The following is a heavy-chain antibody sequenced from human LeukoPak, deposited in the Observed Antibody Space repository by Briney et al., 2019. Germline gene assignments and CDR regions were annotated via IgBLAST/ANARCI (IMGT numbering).Heavy chain of an antibody. CDR1: GGSIRNYY. J-gene: IGHJ6*03. CDR3: ARDRVGQQLVGRNYYYYYMDV. Sequence: SETLSLTCTVSGGSIRNYYWTWIRQPPGKGLEWIGYISDGGGSNYNPSLKSRVTISVDTSKNQFSLKLSSVTAADTAVYYCARDRVGQQLVGRNYYYYYMDVWGKGTTVTISS. D-gene: IGHD6-13*01. V-gene: IGHV4-59*01. CDR2: ISDGGGS.